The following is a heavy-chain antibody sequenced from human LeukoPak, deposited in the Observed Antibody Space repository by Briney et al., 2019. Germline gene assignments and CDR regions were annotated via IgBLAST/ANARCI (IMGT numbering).Heavy chain of an antibody. V-gene: IGHV4-34*01. CDR2: INHSGST. CDR3: ARGGERSYYYYGMDV. J-gene: IGHJ6*02. Sequence: SETLSLTCAIYGGSFSGYYWSWIRQPPGKGLEWIGEINHSGSTNYNPSLKSRVTISVDTSKNQFSLKLSSVTAADTAVYYCARGGERSYYYYGMDVWGQGTTVTVSS. D-gene: IGHD1-1*01. CDR1: GGSFSGYY.